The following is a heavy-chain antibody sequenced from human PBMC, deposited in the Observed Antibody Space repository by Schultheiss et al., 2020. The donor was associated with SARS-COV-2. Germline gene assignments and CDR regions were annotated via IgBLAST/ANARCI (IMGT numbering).Heavy chain of an antibody. V-gene: IGHV3-21*01. D-gene: IGHD6-13*01. Sequence: GESLKISCAASGFTFSSYSMNWVRQAPGKGLEWVSSISSSSSYIYYADSVKGRFTISRENAKNSLYLQMNSLRAGDTAVYYCARDVGSSSWIDYWGQGTLVTVSS. CDR3: ARDVGSSSWIDY. J-gene: IGHJ4*02. CDR1: GFTFSSYS. CDR2: ISSSSSYI.